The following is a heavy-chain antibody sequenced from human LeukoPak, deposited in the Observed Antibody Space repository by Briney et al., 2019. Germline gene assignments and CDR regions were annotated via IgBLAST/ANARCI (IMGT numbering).Heavy chain of an antibody. V-gene: IGHV4-31*03. CDR3: AREAWAGTLSGWFDP. J-gene: IGHJ5*02. Sequence: SETLSLTCSVSGDPISRGAYYWSWVRQSPGKGLEWIGYIFSSGSTSYNPSLRSRVTVSFDTSKNQFFLNLNSVTAGDSAVYYCAREAWAGTLSGWFDPWGQGTLVTVSS. CDR2: IFSSGST. D-gene: IGHD1-7*01. CDR1: GDPISRGAYY.